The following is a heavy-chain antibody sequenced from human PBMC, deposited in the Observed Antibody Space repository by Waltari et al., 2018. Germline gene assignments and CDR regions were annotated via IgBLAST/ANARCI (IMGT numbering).Heavy chain of an antibody. CDR2: ITSDNKTI. Sequence: EVQLVESGGGLVQPGGSPRLSCAASGCTSSIYSMNWVRQAPGKGREWVSYITSDNKTIYYADSVRGRFTISRDNARGSVYLQMNSLRAEDTAVYYCARSVRGAFDVWGQGTMVTVSS. V-gene: IGHV3-48*01. J-gene: IGHJ3*01. CDR1: GCTSSIYS. CDR3: ARSVRGAFDV. D-gene: IGHD3-10*01.